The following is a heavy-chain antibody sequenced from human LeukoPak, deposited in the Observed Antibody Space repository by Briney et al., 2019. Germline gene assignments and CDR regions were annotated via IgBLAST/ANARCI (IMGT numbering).Heavy chain of an antibody. CDR3: ARDRYSSGWYVRGFGY. Sequence: QPGRSLRLSCAASGFTFSSYAMHWVRQAPGKGLEWVAVISYDGSNKYYADSVKGRFTISRDNAKNSLYLQMNSLRAEDTAVYYCARDRYSSGWYVRGFGYWGQGTLVTVSS. CDR2: ISYDGSNK. V-gene: IGHV3-30*04. D-gene: IGHD6-19*01. J-gene: IGHJ4*02. CDR1: GFTFSSYA.